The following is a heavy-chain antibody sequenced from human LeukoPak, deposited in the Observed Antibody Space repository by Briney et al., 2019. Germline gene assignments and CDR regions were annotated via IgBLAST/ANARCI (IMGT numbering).Heavy chain of an antibody. D-gene: IGHD5-24*01. Sequence: PGGSLRLSCAASGFIFNKHAMSWVRQAPGKGLEWVSGLSGSGGSTNYADSVKGRFTISRDNAKNTVYLEMNSLSVEDTATYYCIRDFRSADLWGQGTLVTVTS. V-gene: IGHV3-23*01. CDR1: GFIFNKHA. J-gene: IGHJ5*02. CDR3: IRDFRSADL. CDR2: LSGSGGST.